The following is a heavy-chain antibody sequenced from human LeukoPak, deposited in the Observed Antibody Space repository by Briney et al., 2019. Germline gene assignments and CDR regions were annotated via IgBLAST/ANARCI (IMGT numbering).Heavy chain of an antibody. J-gene: IGHJ4*02. CDR3: AKDGYSYDTLYYFDY. V-gene: IGHV3-30*18. CDR1: GFTFSSYG. Sequence: PGGSLRLSCAASGFTFSSYGMHWVRQAPGKGLEWVAVISYDGSNKYYADSVKGRFTISRDNSKNTLYLQMNSLRAEDTAVYYCAKDGYSYDTLYYFDYWGQGTLVTVSS. CDR2: ISYDGSNK. D-gene: IGHD5-18*01.